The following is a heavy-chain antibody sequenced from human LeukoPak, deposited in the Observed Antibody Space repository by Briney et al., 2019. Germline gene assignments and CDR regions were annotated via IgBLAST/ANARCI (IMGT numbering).Heavy chain of an antibody. CDR3: ARGGDIVVVPAAIRFDP. J-gene: IGHJ5*02. Sequence: PSETLSLTCAVYGGSFSGYYWSWIRQPPGKGLEWIGEINHSGSTNYNPSLKSRVTISVDTSKNQFSLKLSSVTAADTAVYYCARGGDIVVVPAAIRFDPWGQGTLVTVSS. V-gene: IGHV4-34*01. D-gene: IGHD2-2*01. CDR1: GGSFSGYY. CDR2: INHSGST.